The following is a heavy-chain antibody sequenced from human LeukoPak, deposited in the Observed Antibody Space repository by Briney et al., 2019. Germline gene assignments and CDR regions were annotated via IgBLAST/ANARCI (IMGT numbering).Heavy chain of an antibody. D-gene: IGHD3-22*01. CDR2: ILYDGSNE. V-gene: IGHV3-33*03. J-gene: IGHJ4*02. CDR3: ARWYNYDRSGSPDY. CDR1: GFTFSSYG. Sequence: GGSLRLSCAASGFTFSSYGMHWVRQAPGKGLEGVAVILYDGSNEYYADSVKGRFTISRDNSKNTVYLQMNSLRVEDTAVYYCARWYNYDRSGSPDYWGQGTLVTVS.